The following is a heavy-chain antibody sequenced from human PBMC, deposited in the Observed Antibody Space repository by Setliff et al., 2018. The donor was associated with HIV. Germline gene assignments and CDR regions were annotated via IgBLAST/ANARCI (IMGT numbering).Heavy chain of an antibody. V-gene: IGHV4-38-2*01. D-gene: IGHD1-26*01. J-gene: IGHJ4*01. Sequence: SETLSLTCLVSHYSISDSYYWGWVRQPPGKGLEWIGTVYYLGNTYHNPSLRSRLSLSIDRSHQSFSFQLTSVSAADAAMYYCARGQWEGLHAYFFDVWGHGMLVTVSS. CDR1: HYSISDSYY. CDR2: VYYLGNT. CDR3: ARGQWEGLHAYFFDV.